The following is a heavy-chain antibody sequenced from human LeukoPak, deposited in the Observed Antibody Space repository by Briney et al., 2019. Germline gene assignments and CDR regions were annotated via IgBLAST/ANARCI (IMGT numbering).Heavy chain of an antibody. D-gene: IGHD3-22*01. Sequence: SQTLSLTCAISGDSVSSNSAAWNWIRQSPSRGLEWLGRTYYRSKWYNDYAVSVKSRITINPDTSKNQFSLQLNSVTPEDTAVYYCAMGWYYYDSSGYEDYYFDHWGQGTLATVSS. CDR3: AMGWYYYDSSGYEDYYFDH. V-gene: IGHV6-1*01. J-gene: IGHJ4*02. CDR2: TYYRSKWYN. CDR1: GDSVSSNSAA.